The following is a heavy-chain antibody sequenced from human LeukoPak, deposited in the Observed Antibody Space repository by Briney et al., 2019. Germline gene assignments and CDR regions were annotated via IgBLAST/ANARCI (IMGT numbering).Heavy chain of an antibody. CDR1: GFTFSSYS. V-gene: IGHV3-30*18. CDR2: ISYDGSNK. Sequence: PGGSLRLSCAASGFTFSSYSMNWVRQAPGKGLEWVAVISYDGSNKYYADSVKGRFTISRDNSKNTLYLQMNSLRAEDTAVYYCAKAGDDYGDYPYWGQGTLVTVSS. D-gene: IGHD4-17*01. J-gene: IGHJ4*02. CDR3: AKAGDDYGDYPY.